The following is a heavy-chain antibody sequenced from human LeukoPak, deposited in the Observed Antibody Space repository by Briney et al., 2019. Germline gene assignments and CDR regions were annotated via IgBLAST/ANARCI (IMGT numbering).Heavy chain of an antibody. Sequence: GGSLRLSCAASGFTFSSYAMSWVRQALGKGLEWVSTISTGGGSTYYADSVKDRFTISRDNSENTLYLHMNSLRAEDTAVYYCARDRPATDWGQGTLVTVSS. CDR1: GFTFSSYA. J-gene: IGHJ4*02. CDR2: ISTGGGST. V-gene: IGHV3-23*01. D-gene: IGHD2-15*01. CDR3: ARDRPATD.